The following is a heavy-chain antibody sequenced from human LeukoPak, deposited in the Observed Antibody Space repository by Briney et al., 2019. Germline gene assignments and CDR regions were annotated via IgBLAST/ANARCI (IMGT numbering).Heavy chain of an antibody. V-gene: IGHV3-30*18. D-gene: IGHD1-26*01. CDR2: ISYDGSRK. CDR1: GFTFSSYG. CDR3: AKEVGATREGYFTDY. J-gene: IGHJ4*02. Sequence: GGSLRLSCAASGFTFSSYGMHWVRQAPGKGLEWVAFISYDGSRKYYADSVKGRFTISRDNSKNTLYLQMNSLRAEDTAVYYCAKEVGATREGYFTDYWGQGTLVTVSS.